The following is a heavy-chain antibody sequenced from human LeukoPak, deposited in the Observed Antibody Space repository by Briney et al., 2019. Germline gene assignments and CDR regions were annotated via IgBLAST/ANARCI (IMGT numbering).Heavy chain of an antibody. V-gene: IGHV1-2*02. J-gene: IGHJ5*02. CDR1: GYTFGSFG. D-gene: IGHD3-10*01. CDR3: ARPLRVTMIRGAAFRASSDFDP. CDR2: INPNTGGT. Sequence: ASVKVSCKTSGYTFGSFGITWVRRAPGQGLEWMGWINPNTGGTKYAQRFQDRVTMTRDTSISTAYMEVSRLRYDDTAVYYCARPLRVTMIRGAAFRASSDFDPWGQGTLVTVSS.